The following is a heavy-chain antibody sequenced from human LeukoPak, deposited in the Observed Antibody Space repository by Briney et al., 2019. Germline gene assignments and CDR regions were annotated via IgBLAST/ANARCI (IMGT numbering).Heavy chain of an antibody. CDR3: ARGSDTAIQNNWFDP. V-gene: IGHV4-39*07. CDR1: GSSISSSSYY. D-gene: IGHD5-18*01. Sequence: PSETLSLTCTVSGSSISSSSYYWGWIRQPPGKGLEWIGSIYYSGSTYYNPSLKSRVTISVDTSKNQFSLKLSSVTAADTAVYYCARGSDTAIQNNWFDPWGQGTLVTVSS. CDR2: IYYSGST. J-gene: IGHJ5*02.